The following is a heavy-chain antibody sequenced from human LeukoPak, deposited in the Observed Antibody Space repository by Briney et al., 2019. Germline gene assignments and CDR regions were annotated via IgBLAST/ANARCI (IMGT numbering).Heavy chain of an antibody. CDR2: IKTKTDGRTI. J-gene: IGHJ4*02. CDR3: TTHRRGYFDWLLTFNY. V-gene: IGHV3-15*01. Sequence: GGPLRLSCAASGFTFSNAWMSWVRQAPGKGLEWVGRIKTKTDGRTIDYAAPVKGRFTISRDNSKSTLYLQMNSLKAEDTAVYYCTTHRRGYFDWLLTFNYWGQGTLVTVSP. CDR1: GFTFSNAW. D-gene: IGHD3-9*01.